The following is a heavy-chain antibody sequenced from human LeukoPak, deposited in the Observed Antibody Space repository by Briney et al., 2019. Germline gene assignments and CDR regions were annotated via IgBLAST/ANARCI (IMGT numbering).Heavy chain of an antibody. D-gene: IGHD2-15*01. CDR2: ITHSGST. V-gene: IGHV4-34*01. J-gene: IGHJ3*02. Sequence: SETLSLTCAVYGGFFSGYYWNWIRQPPGKGLEWIGEITHSGSTYYNPSLKSRVTISVDTSKNQFSLKLSSVTAADTAVYYCARHTLGYCSGGSCPSGAFDIWGQGTMVTVSS. CDR3: ARHTLGYCSGGSCPSGAFDI. CDR1: GGFFSGYY.